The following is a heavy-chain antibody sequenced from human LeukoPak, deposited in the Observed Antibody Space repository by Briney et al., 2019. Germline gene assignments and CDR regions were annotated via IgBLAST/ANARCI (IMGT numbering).Heavy chain of an antibody. Sequence: SETLSLTCTVSGGSISNYYWSWIRQPAGKGLEWIGRIYTSGSTNYNPSLKSRVTISVDTSKNQFSLKLSSVTAADTAVYYCARETSQKGAHYMDVWGKGTTVTISS. J-gene: IGHJ6*03. CDR1: GGSISNYY. V-gene: IGHV4-4*07. CDR2: IYTSGST. D-gene: IGHD3-16*01. CDR3: ARETSQKGAHYMDV.